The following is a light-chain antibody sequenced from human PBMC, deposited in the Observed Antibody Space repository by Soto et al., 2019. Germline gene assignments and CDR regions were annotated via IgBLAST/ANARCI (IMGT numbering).Light chain of an antibody. V-gene: IGKV1-5*03. CDR3: QQYNSFLWT. CDR1: QSISVW. Sequence: DIQMTQSPSTLSASVGDRVTITCRAGQSISVWLAWYQQKAGKAPNLLIYKASRLESGVPSRFGGSGSETEFTLTISGLQPGDSATYYCQQYNSFLWTFGQGTKVDIK. J-gene: IGKJ1*01. CDR2: KAS.